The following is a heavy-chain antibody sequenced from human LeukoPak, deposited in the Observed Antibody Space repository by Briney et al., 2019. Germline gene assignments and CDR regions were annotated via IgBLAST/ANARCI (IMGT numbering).Heavy chain of an antibody. J-gene: IGHJ2*01. D-gene: IGHD3-22*01. Sequence: SETLSLTCTVSGGSISSYYWSWIRQPPGRGLEWIGYIYYRESTNYNPSLKSRVTISLDTSKNQFSMKLSSVTAADTAVYYCARSFYDSSGYYHWYFDLWGRGTLVTVSS. V-gene: IGHV4-59*01. CDR1: GGSISSYY. CDR2: IYYREST. CDR3: ARSFYDSSGYYHWYFDL.